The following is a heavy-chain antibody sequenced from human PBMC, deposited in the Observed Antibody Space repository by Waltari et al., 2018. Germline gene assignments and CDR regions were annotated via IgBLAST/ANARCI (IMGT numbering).Heavy chain of an antibody. CDR1: GDSMSGRDW. CDR3: ARDRGRGLYFDS. Sequence: QVQLQESGPGLVKPSGTLSLTCAVSGDSMSGRDWWSWVRQAPGKGLEWVGQVHRSGKIHYSPSLESRVTVSIDTSNKQFSLILTSATAADTAVYYCARDRGRGLYFDSWGQGTLVTVSP. CDR2: VHRSGKI. V-gene: IGHV4-4*02. D-gene: IGHD2-15*01. J-gene: IGHJ4*02.